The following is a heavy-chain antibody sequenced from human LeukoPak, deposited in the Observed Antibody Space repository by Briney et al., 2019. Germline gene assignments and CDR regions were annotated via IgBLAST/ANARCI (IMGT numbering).Heavy chain of an antibody. CDR2: FDPEDSEP. J-gene: IGHJ4*02. Sequence: APVTVSCTVSGYTLTELSIHWVRQAPGKGLDWMGGFDPEDSEPIYAEKFHDRVTMTEDTSTDTAYLELSRLTSEDTAVYYCATEGQWLLLHYSDSWGQGTLVTVSS. V-gene: IGHV1-24*01. CDR3: ATEGQWLLLHYSDS. CDR1: GYTLTELS. D-gene: IGHD6-19*01.